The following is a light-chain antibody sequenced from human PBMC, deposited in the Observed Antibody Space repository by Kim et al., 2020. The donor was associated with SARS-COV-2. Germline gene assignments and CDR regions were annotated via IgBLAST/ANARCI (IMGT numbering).Light chain of an antibody. CDR3: HQFKKWPLT. CDR1: QSVSSD. Sequence: EIVMTQSPATLSVSPGERATLSCRASQSVSSDLAWYQQKPGQAPRLLVYGASTRATGIPVRFSGSGSGTEFTLTISSLQSEDFGVYYCHQFKKWPLTFGGGTKVDIK. V-gene: IGKV3-15*01. J-gene: IGKJ4*01. CDR2: GAS.